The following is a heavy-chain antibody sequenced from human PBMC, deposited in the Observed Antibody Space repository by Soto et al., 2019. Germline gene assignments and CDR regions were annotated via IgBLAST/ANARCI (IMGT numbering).Heavy chain of an antibody. D-gene: IGHD6-13*01. CDR1: GFTFSSYA. CDR2: ISGSGGST. Sequence: LRLSCAASGFTFSSYAMSWVRQAPGKGLEWVSAISGSGGSTYYADSVKGRFTISRDNSKNTLYLQMNSLRAEDTAVYYCAKDHRLYSSSWNDYWGQGALVTVSS. V-gene: IGHV3-23*01. CDR3: AKDHRLYSSSWNDY. J-gene: IGHJ4*02.